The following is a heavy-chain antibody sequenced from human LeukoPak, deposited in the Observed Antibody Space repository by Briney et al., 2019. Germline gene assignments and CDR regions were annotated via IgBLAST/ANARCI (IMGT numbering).Heavy chain of an antibody. V-gene: IGHV3-7*01. CDR2: IKQDGSEK. J-gene: IGHJ4*02. CDR1: GFTLSSYW. Sequence: GGSLRLSCAASGFTLSSYWMNWVRQAPGKGLEWVANIKQDGSEKYYVDSVRGRFTISRDNSKDSLFLQMDGLRDDDTAVYYCGRERVSAYDYWGQGTLVTVSS. CDR3: GRERVSAYDY.